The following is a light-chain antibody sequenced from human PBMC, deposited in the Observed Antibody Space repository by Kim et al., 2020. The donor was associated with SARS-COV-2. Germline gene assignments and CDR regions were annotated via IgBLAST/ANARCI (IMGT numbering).Light chain of an antibody. Sequence: EIVMTQSPATLSVSPGERATLSCRASQSVGTNLAWYQQKPGQAPRLLIYGASTRATDIPARFSGSASGTEFTLTISSLQSEDFAVYYCQQYNNGLTFGGGTKVDI. CDR1: QSVGTN. CDR3: QQYNNGLT. J-gene: IGKJ4*01. V-gene: IGKV3-15*01. CDR2: GAS.